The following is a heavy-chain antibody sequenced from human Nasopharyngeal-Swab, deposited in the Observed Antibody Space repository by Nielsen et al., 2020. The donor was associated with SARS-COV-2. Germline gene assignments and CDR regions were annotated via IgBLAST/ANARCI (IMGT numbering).Heavy chain of an antibody. CDR1: GDTFTSDY. Sequence: ASVKVSCKASGDTFTSDYMHWVRQAPGQGLEWMGIINPSGGSTSYAQKFQGRVTMTRDTSTSTVHMELSSLSSEDTAVYYCAREDYDTNFDYWGQGTLVPVSS. D-gene: IGHD4-17*01. J-gene: IGHJ4*02. V-gene: IGHV1-46*01. CDR3: AREDYDTNFDY. CDR2: INPSGGST.